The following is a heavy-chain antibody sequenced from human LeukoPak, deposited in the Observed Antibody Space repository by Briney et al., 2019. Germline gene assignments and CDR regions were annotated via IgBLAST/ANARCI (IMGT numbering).Heavy chain of an antibody. CDR1: GGTFSSYA. Sequence: GASVKVSCKASGGTFSSYAISWVRQAPGQGLEWMGGIIPIFGTANYTQKFQGRVTITADESTSTAYMELSSLRSEDTAVYYCARDRYDSSGYYVDYWGQGTLVTVSS. J-gene: IGHJ4*02. V-gene: IGHV1-69*13. CDR2: IIPIFGTA. CDR3: ARDRYDSSGYYVDY. D-gene: IGHD3-22*01.